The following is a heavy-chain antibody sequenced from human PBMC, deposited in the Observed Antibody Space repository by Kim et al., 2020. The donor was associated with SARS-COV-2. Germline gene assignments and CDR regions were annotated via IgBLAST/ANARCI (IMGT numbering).Heavy chain of an antibody. CDR3: ARDDGYSYGRDYYYYGMDV. Sequence: RFTISRDNAKNSLYLQMNSLRAEDTAVYYCARDDGYSYGRDYYYYGMDVWGQGTTVTVSS. D-gene: IGHD5-18*01. V-gene: IGHV3-11*06. J-gene: IGHJ6*02.